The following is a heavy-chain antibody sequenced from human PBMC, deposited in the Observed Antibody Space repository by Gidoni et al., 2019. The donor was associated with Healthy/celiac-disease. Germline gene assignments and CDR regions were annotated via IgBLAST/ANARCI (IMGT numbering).Heavy chain of an antibody. CDR1: GFTFSSYS. Sequence: EVQLVESGGGLVKPGGSLRLSCAASGFTFSSYSMNWVRQAPGKGLEWVSSISSSSSYIYYADSVKGRFTISRDNAKNSLYLQMNSLRAEDTAVYYCARDPSGTHAFDIWGQGTMVTVSS. D-gene: IGHD3-10*01. CDR2: ISSSSSYI. V-gene: IGHV3-21*01. CDR3: ARDPSGTHAFDI. J-gene: IGHJ3*02.